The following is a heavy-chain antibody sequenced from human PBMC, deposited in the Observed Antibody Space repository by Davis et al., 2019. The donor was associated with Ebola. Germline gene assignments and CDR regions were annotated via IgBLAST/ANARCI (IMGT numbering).Heavy chain of an antibody. CDR3: AREKTTVTTHFDY. CDR2: TYYSSKWYN. D-gene: IGHD4-17*01. CDR1: GDSVSSNSAA. J-gene: IGHJ4*02. Sequence: SETLSLTCAISGDSVSSNSAAWNWIRQSPSSGLEWLGRTYYSSKWYNDYAVSVKSRITINPDTSKNQFSLQLNSVTSEDTAVYYCAREKTTVTTHFDYWGQGTLVTVSS. V-gene: IGHV6-1*01.